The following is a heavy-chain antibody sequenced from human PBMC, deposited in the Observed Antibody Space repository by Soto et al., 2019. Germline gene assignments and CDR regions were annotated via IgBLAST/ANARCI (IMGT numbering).Heavy chain of an antibody. CDR3: ARDGSGYSSSWSGNWFDP. Sequence: PSETLYLTCTVSGGSISSYYCSWIRQPPGKGLEWIGYIYYSGSSNYNPSPKSRVPISVATSKHTFSLKLSSVTAADTAVYYCARDGSGYSSSWSGNWFDPCGQGALVTVSS. J-gene: IGHJ5*02. D-gene: IGHD6-13*01. CDR1: GGSISSYY. CDR2: IYYSGSS. V-gene: IGHV4-59*12.